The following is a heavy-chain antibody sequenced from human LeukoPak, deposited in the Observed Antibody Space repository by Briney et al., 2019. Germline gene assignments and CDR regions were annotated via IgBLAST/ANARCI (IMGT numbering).Heavy chain of an antibody. V-gene: IGHV3-30*04. D-gene: IGHD5-24*01. J-gene: IGHJ4*02. CDR3: ARDGSAYNLDY. CDR1: GFTFSSYA. CDR2: ISYDGSNK. Sequence: GGSLRLSCAASGFTFSSYAMHWVRQAPGKGLEWVAVISYDGSNKYYADSVKGRFTISRDNAKNTVNLQMNSLRAEDTAVYFCARDGSAYNLDYWGQGVQVTVSP.